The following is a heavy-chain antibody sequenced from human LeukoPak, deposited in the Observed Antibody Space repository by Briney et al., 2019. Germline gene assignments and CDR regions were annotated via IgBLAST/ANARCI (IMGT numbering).Heavy chain of an antibody. V-gene: IGHV3-21*01. D-gene: IGHD1-26*01. CDR3: ARDPALYSGSYYGTFDY. CDR2: ISSSSSYI. Sequence: GGSLRLSCGASGFTFSDSLMHWVRQAPGKGLVWVSSISSSSSYIYYADSVKGRFTISRDNAKNSLYLQMNSLRAEDTAVYYCARDPALYSGSYYGTFDYWGQGTLVTVSS. J-gene: IGHJ4*02. CDR1: GFTFSDSL.